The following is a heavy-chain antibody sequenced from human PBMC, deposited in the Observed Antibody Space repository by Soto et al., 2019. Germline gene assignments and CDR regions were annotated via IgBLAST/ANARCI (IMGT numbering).Heavy chain of an antibody. D-gene: IGHD2-8*01. Sequence: GAPVEMSTKVPGYPFTSYCIIWVRPAPGQGLEWMGWFSAYNGNTNYAEKLQGRVTMTTDTSTSTAYIVLQSLRVEDTGLYSCSRAGVRSDGNNTNHPLDILRQGTMVSFSS. CDR2: FSAYNGNT. CDR3: SRAGVRSDGNNTNHPLDI. CDR1: GYPFTSYC. J-gene: IGHJ3*02. V-gene: IGHV1-18*04.